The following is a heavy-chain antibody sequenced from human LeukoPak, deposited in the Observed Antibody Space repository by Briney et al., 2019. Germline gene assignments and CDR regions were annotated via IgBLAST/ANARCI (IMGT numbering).Heavy chain of an antibody. J-gene: IGHJ4*02. CDR2: IYDSGST. V-gene: IGHV4-59*01. Sequence: PSETLSLTCTVSGGSISSYHWSWIRQPPGKGLEWIGYIYDSGSTNYNPSLKSRVTISVDTSKNQFSLKLSSVTAADTAVYYCARGTIRVGPYGEPVFDYWGQGILVTVSS. CDR1: GGSISSYH. CDR3: ARGTIRVGPYGEPVFDY. D-gene: IGHD1-26*01.